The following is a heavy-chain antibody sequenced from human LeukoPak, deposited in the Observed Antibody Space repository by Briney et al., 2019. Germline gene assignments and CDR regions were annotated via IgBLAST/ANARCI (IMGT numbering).Heavy chain of an antibody. V-gene: IGHV1-69*13. CDR1: GGTFSSYA. CDR3: GRSNPCSYRSRGGYNL. CDR2: IIPIFGTA. D-gene: IGHD5-24*01. Sequence: GASVKVSCKASGGTFSSYAISWVRQAPGQGLEWMGGIIPIFGTANYAQKFQGRVTITADESTSTAYMELSSLRSEDTAGYYCGRSNPCSYRSRGGYNLWGQGTMVTVSS. J-gene: IGHJ3*01.